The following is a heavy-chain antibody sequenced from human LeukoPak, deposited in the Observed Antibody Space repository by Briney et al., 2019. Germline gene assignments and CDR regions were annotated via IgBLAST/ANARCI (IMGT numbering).Heavy chain of an antibody. D-gene: IGHD2-15*01. Sequence: GGSLRLSCAASGFTFSSYGMHWVRQAPGKGLEWVAVISYDGSNKYYADSVKGQFTISRDNSKNTLYLQMNSLRAEDTAVYYCAKDQGILPGERYFDLWGRGTLVTVSS. CDR3: AKDQGILPGERYFDL. J-gene: IGHJ2*01. CDR2: ISYDGSNK. CDR1: GFTFSSYG. V-gene: IGHV3-30*18.